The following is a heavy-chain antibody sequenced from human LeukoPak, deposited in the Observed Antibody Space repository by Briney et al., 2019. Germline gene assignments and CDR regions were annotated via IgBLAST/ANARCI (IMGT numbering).Heavy chain of an antibody. CDR3: ETTIVVVVAATRIDAFDI. CDR2: FDPEDGET. V-gene: IGHV1-24*01. CDR1: GYTLTELC. D-gene: IGHD2-15*01. J-gene: IGHJ3*02. Sequence: ASVKVSCKVSGYTLTELCMHWVRQAPGKGLEWMGGFDPEDGETIYAQKFQGRVTMTEDTSTDTAYMELSSLRSEDTAVYYCETTIVVVVAATRIDAFDIWGQGTMVTVSS.